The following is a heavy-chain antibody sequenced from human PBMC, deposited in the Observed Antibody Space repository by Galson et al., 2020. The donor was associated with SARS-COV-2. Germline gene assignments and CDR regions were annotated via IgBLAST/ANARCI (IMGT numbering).Heavy chain of an antibody. CDR1: GFTFKDYW. CDR2: IKGDGSER. J-gene: IGHJ4*02. D-gene: IGHD6-19*01. CDR3: TREGWQGGY. Sequence: GGSLRLSCAVSGFTFKDYWMSWVRQAPGKGLEWVANIKGDGSERNYVDSVKGRFSISRDNAVNSLYLQMNSLRGEDTAVYYCTREGWQGGYWGQGNRVTVSS. V-gene: IGHV3-7*01.